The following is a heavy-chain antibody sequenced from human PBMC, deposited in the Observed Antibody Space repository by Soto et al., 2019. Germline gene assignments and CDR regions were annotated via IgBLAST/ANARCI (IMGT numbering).Heavy chain of an antibody. CDR1: GGSMSGYY. CDR2: IYYSGST. Sequence: SETLSLTCIVSGGSMSGYYWSWIRQPPGKGLEWIGYIYYSGSTNYNPSLKSRVTISVDTSKNQFSLKLSSVTAADTAVYYCARRYGPGFDYWGQGTLVTVSS. V-gene: IGHV4-59*08. CDR3: ARRYGPGFDY. D-gene: IGHD4-17*01. J-gene: IGHJ4*02.